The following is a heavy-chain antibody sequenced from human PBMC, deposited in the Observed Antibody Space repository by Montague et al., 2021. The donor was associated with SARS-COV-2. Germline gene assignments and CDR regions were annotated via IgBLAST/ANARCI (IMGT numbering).Heavy chain of an antibody. V-gene: IGHV4-59*01. Sequence: SETLSLTCTVSGGSISSYYWSWIRQPPGKGLEWIGYIYYSGSTSNNPSLKSRVTITVDTSKNKFSLKLSSVTAADTAVYYCARGSHFYDSSGYYFDYWGQGTLVTVSS. D-gene: IGHD3-22*01. CDR1: GGSISSYY. J-gene: IGHJ4*02. CDR2: IYYSGST. CDR3: ARGSHFYDSSGYYFDY.